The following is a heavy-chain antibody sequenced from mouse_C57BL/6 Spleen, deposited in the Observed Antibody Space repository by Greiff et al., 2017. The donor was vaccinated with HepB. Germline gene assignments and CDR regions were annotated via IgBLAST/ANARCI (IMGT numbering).Heavy chain of an antibody. CDR2: IYPRSGNT. V-gene: IGHV1-81*01. Sequence: VKLVESGAELARPGASVKLSCKASGYTFTSYGISWVKQRTGQGLEWIGEIYPRSGNTYYNEKFKGKATLTADKSSSTAYMELRSLTSEDSAVYFCARDRNPLAYWGQGTLVTVSA. D-gene: IGHD2-1*01. J-gene: IGHJ3*01. CDR1: GYTFTSYG. CDR3: ARDRNPLAY.